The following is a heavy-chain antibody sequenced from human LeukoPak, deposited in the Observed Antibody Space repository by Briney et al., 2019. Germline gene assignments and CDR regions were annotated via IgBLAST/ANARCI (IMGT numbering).Heavy chain of an antibody. V-gene: IGHV5-51*01. D-gene: IGHD3-9*01. CDR2: IWPGDSDT. Sequence: GESLKISCKGSGYSFISYWIGWVRQMPGKGLEWMGIIWPGDSDTRYSPSFQGQVTISVDKSISTAYLQWSSLKASDTAIYYCARQYYDVLTGFYIHFDYWGQGTLVTVSS. CDR1: GYSFISYW. J-gene: IGHJ4*02. CDR3: ARQYYDVLTGFYIHFDY.